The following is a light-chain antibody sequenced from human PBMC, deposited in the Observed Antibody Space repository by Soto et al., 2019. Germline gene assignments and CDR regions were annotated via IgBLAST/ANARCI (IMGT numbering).Light chain of an antibody. CDR2: DVS. CDR1: SSDVGGYNY. CDR3: SSYTNSSPFV. Sequence: QSALTQPASVSGSPGQSITISCTGTSSDVGGYNYVSWYQQHPGKAPKLMIYDVSNWPSGVSNRFSGSKSGNTASLTISGLQAEYEADYYCSSYTNSSPFVFGTGTKVTVL. V-gene: IGLV2-14*01. J-gene: IGLJ1*01.